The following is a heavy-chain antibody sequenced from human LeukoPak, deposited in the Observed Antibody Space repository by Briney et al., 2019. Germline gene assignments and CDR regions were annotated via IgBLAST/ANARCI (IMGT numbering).Heavy chain of an antibody. J-gene: IGHJ4*02. CDR3: ARDSGNSYGPDY. CDR1: GYTFTTYA. CDR2: INAGNGNT. V-gene: IGHV1-3*01. Sequence: ASVKVSCTASGYTFTTYAMHWVRQAPGQRLEWMGWINAGNGNTKYSQKFQARVTITRDTSASTAYMELSSLRSEDTAVYYCARDSGNSYGPDYWGQGTLVTVSS. D-gene: IGHD5-18*01.